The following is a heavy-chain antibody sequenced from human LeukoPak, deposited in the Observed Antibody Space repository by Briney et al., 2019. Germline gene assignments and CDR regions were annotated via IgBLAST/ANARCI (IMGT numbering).Heavy chain of an antibody. J-gene: IGHJ4*02. CDR2: INNRGTI. CDR1: GDSISSDY. CDR3: ARYRAGDGDISLDI. V-gene: IGHV4-59*08. D-gene: IGHD4-17*01. Sequence: SETLSLTCTVSGDSISSDYWSWIRQPPGKGLEWIGFINNRGTISYNPSLKGRLTISRDMSKNQFALKLSSVSAADTAVYYCARYRAGDGDISLDIWGQGTLVTVSS.